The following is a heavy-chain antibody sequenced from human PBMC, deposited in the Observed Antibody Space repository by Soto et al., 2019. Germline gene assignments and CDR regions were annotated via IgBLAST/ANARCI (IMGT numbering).Heavy chain of an antibody. V-gene: IGHV3-30*18. D-gene: IGHD6-19*01. CDR1: GFTFSSYG. J-gene: IGHJ4*02. CDR2: ISYDGSNK. Sequence: GGSLRLSCTGSGFTFSSYGMHWIRQAPGKGLEWVAVISYDGSNKYYADSVKGRFTISRDNSKNTLYLQMNSLRAEDTAVYYCAKLGIAVAPGYFDYWGQGTLVTVSS. CDR3: AKLGIAVAPGYFDY.